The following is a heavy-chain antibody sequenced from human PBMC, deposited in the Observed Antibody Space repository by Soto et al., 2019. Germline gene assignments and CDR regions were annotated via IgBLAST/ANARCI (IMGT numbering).Heavy chain of an antibody. CDR3: VRDTMRASAAASLDY. CDR1: GFTFSTYE. CDR2: ISVSGNII. J-gene: IGHJ4*02. Sequence: GGSLRLSCAASGFTFSTYEFNWVRQAPGRGLEWISYISVSGNIIKYAESVKGRFTISRDNAENSLHLHMSNLRVDDTALYFCVRDTMRASAAASLDYWGQGTQVTVSA. D-gene: IGHD2-2*01. V-gene: IGHV3-48*03.